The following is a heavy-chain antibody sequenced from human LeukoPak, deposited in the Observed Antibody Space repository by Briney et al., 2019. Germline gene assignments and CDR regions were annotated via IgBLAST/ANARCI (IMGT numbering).Heavy chain of an antibody. V-gene: IGHV3-30*18. J-gene: IGHJ6*02. Sequence: GRSLRLSCAASGFTFSSYGMHWVRQAPGKGLEWVAFISYDGSNKYYADSVRGRFTISRDNSKNTLYLQMNSLRAEDTAVYYCAKDFTFRARGLSYYYGMDVWGQGTTVTVSS. CDR2: ISYDGSNK. D-gene: IGHD3-10*01. CDR3: AKDFTFRARGLSYYYGMDV. CDR1: GFTFSSYG.